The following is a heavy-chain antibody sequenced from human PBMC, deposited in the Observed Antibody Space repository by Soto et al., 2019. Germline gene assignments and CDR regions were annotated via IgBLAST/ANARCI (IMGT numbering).Heavy chain of an antibody. J-gene: IGHJ5*02. CDR3: ARASVGATPWFDP. V-gene: IGHV4-30-4*01. CDR2: IYYSGST. D-gene: IGHD1-26*01. CDR1: GGSINSDYYY. Sequence: SETLSLTCTVSGGSINSDYYYWSWIRQPPGKGLEWIGYIYYSGSTYYNPSLKSRVTISVDTSKNQFSLKLSSVTAADTAVFYCARASVGATPWFDPWGQGTLVTVSS.